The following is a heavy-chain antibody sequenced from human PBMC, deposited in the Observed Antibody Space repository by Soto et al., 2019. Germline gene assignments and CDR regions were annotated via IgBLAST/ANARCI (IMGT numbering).Heavy chain of an antibody. Sequence: GASVKVSCKASGYTFTSYDINWVRQATGQGLEWMGWMNPNSGNTGYAQKFQGRVTMTRNTSISTAYMELSSLRFEDTAVYYFARVVRGADYYYYMDVWGKGTTVTGSS. V-gene: IGHV1-8*01. CDR2: MNPNSGNT. CDR3: ARVVRGADYYYYMDV. J-gene: IGHJ6*03. D-gene: IGHD2-8*01. CDR1: GYTFTSYD.